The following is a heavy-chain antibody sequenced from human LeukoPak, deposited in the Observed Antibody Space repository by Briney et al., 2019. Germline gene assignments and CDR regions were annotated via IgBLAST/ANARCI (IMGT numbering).Heavy chain of an antibody. CDR3: ARDAPGIAAAGVY. CDR2: IYYSGST. D-gene: IGHD6-13*01. J-gene: IGHJ4*02. Sequence: SETLSLTCTVSGGSISSYYWSWIRQPPGKGLEWIGYIYYSGSTNYNPSLKSRVTISVDTSKNQFSLELSSVTAADTAVYYCARDAPGIAAAGVYWGQGTLVTVSS. CDR1: GGSISSYY. V-gene: IGHV4-59*12.